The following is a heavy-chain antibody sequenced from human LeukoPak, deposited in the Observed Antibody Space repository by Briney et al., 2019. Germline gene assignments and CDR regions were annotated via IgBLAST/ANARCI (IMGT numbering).Heavy chain of an antibody. CDR2: IKEDGSQK. J-gene: IGHJ4*02. Sequence: GGSLRLSCAASGFTFCTYLMNCVRQAPGKGLEWLANIKEDGSQKHYVDSVKGRFTISRDNAKNSLYLQMNSLRVEDTAVYYCGRCSGGSCYHSDYYSGEGTLVTVSS. CDR3: GRCSGGSCYHSDYY. D-gene: IGHD2-15*01. CDR1: GFTFCTYL. V-gene: IGHV3-7*02.